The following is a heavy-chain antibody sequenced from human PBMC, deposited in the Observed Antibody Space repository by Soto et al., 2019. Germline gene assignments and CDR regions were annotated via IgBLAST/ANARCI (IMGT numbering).Heavy chain of an antibody. D-gene: IGHD3-10*01. CDR2: IRSKANSYAT. J-gene: IGHJ6*03. Sequence: PGGSLRLSCAASGFTFSGSAMHWVRQASGKGLEWVGRIRSKANSYATAYAASVKGRFTISRDDSKNTAYLQMNSLKTEDTAVYYCTRHYPESNIPVHYYYYYYMDVWGKGTTVTVSS. V-gene: IGHV3-73*01. CDR3: TRHYPESNIPVHYYYYYYMDV. CDR1: GFTFSGSA.